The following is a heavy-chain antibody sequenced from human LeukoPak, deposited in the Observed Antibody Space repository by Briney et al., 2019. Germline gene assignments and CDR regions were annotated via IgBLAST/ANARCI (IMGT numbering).Heavy chain of an antibody. J-gene: IGHJ6*02. Sequence: PGGSLRLSCAASGFTFSSYAMSWVRQAPGKGLEWVSSISSSSSYIYYADSVKGRFTISRDNAKNSLYLQMNSLRAEDTAVYYCARDSDYYGMDVWGQGTTVTVSS. CDR3: ARDSDYYGMDV. V-gene: IGHV3-21*01. CDR1: GFTFSSYA. CDR2: ISSSSSYI.